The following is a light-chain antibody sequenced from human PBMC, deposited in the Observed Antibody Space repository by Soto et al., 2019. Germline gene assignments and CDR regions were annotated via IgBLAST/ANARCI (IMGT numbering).Light chain of an antibody. CDR1: QSISSW. CDR2: DAS. CDR3: QQYNNWPLT. V-gene: IGKV1-5*01. J-gene: IGKJ4*01. Sequence: DIQMTQSRSTLSASVGDRVTITCLASQSISSWLAWYQQKPGKAPKLLIYDASSLESGVPSRFSGSGSGTDFTLTISSLQSEDFAVYYCQQYNNWPLTFGGGTKVDIK.